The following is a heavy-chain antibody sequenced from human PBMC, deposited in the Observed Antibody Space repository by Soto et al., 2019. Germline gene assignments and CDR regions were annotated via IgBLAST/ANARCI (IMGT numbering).Heavy chain of an antibody. CDR3: ARGWQQLGH. V-gene: IGHV3-23*01. J-gene: IGHJ4*02. D-gene: IGHD6-13*01. CDR2: VSTDGGNT. Sequence: EVQLLESGGGLVQPGGSLRLSCAASGFTFSNYAITWVRQAPGKGLDWISSVSTDGGNTYYADSVKGRFIISRDNSKNTLYLQMNSLRVDDTATYYCARGWQQLGHWGQGALVTVSS. CDR1: GFTFSNYA.